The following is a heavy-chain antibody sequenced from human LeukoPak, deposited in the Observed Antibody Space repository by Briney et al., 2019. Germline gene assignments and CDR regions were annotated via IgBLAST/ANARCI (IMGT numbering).Heavy chain of an antibody. V-gene: IGHV4-4*07. D-gene: IGHD3-10*01. CDR3: ARDYSYYYGSGSFDYYYYYMDV. CDR2: IYTSGST. J-gene: IGHJ6*03. CDR1: GGSISSYY. Sequence: SETLSLTCTVSGGSISSYYWSWIRQPAGKGLEWIGRIYTSGSTNYNPSLKSRVTMSVDTSKNQFSLKLSSVTVADTAVYYCARDYSYYYGSGSFDYYYYYMDVWGKGTTVTVSS.